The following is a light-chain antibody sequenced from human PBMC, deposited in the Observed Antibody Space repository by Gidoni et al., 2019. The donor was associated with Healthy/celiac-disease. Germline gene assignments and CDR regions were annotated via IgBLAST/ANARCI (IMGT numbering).Light chain of an antibody. CDR3: EKCNSAPWT. CDR2: ASS. CDR1: QGTSNC. V-gene: IGKV1-27*01. J-gene: IGKJ1*01. Sequence: IQMTQPPSSLSASVGDRVTITCRASQGTSNCLAWYQQKPGKVPKLLIYASSTLQSRVPSRFSGDGSGTDFTVTISSLQPEDVATYYCEKCNSAPWTFGQGTKVEIK.